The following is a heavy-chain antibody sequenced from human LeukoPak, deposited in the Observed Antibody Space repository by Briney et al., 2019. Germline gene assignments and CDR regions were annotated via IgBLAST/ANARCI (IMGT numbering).Heavy chain of an antibody. Sequence: GASPRLSCAASGFNFSDFYMNWIRQAPGKGLEWISDISNSGPIMSYADSVKGRFTISRDNSKNTLYLQMNSLRAEDTAVYYCARTVTTLNEGGAFDIWGQGTMVTVSS. D-gene: IGHD4-17*01. V-gene: IGHV3-11*04. CDR3: ARTVTTLNEGGAFDI. CDR2: ISNSGPIM. CDR1: GFNFSDFY. J-gene: IGHJ3*02.